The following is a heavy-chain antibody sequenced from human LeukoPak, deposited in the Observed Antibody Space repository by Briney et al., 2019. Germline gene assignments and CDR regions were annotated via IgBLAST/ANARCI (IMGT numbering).Heavy chain of an antibody. CDR1: GFTFSSYA. CDR2: ISYDGSNK. D-gene: IGHD1-14*01. CDR3: ARGRSALCLGRKEDYYYMDV. V-gene: IGHV3-30*01. Sequence: GGSLRLSCAASGFTFSSYAMHWVRQAPGKGLEWVAVISYDGSNKYYADSVKGRFTISRDNSKNTLYLQMNSLRAEDTAVYYCARGRSALCLGRKEDYYYMDVWGKGTTVTLSS. J-gene: IGHJ6*03.